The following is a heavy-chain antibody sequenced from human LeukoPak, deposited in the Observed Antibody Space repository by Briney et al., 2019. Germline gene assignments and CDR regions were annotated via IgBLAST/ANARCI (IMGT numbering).Heavy chain of an antibody. CDR3: ARDPSPYDFWSGYRTYYYYYGMDV. CDR1: GFSFSSYG. CDR2: IWYDGSNK. J-gene: IGHJ6*02. V-gene: IGHV3-33*01. D-gene: IGHD3-3*01. Sequence: GGSLRFSCAASGFSFSSYGMHWVRQAPGKGLEWVAVIWYDGSNKYYADSVKGRFTISRDNSKNTLYLQMNSLRAEDTAVYYCARDPSPYDFWSGYRTYYYYYGMDVWGQGTTVTVSS.